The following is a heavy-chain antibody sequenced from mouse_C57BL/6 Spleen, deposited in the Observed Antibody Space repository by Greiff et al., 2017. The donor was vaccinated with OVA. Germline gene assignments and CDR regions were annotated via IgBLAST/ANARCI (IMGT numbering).Heavy chain of an antibody. J-gene: IGHJ3*01. CDR3: ARGLLGPWFAY. Sequence: VQLKESGPELVKPGASVKISCKASGYAFSSSWMNWVKQRPGKGLEWIGRIYPGDGDTNYNGKFKGKATLTADKSSSTAYMQLSSLTSEDSAVYFCARGLLGPWFAYWGQGTLVTVSA. D-gene: IGHD1-2*01. CDR2: IYPGDGDT. V-gene: IGHV1-82*01. CDR1: GYAFSSSW.